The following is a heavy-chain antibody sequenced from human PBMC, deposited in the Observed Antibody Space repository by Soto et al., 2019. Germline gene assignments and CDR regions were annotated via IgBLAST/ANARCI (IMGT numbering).Heavy chain of an antibody. CDR2: INSNSGTI. D-gene: IGHD4-17*01. CDR3: ARTLLGYTVTIDS. Sequence: EVQLVESGVGLVQPGVSLRLSCAASAFTFTTYDMNWVLQAQGKGLEWVSYINSNSGTIYYADAVKGRLTISRENAKNLLYLQMDSLRAEDTAVYYCARTLLGYTVTIDSWGQGTLVTVSS. CDR1: AFTFTTYD. J-gene: IGHJ4*02. V-gene: IGHV3-48*04.